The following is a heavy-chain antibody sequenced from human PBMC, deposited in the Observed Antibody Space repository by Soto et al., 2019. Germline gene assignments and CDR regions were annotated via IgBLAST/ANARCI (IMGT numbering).Heavy chain of an antibody. CDR2: IKEDGSEK. CDR3: ARDLGRLRGNHDAFDI. CDR1: GFTFSTSW. D-gene: IGHD4-17*01. V-gene: IGHV3-7*01. J-gene: IGHJ3*02. Sequence: GGSLRLSCAASGFTFSTSWMNWVRQAPGKGLEWVAGIKEDGSEKYYVDSVKGRFTISKDNAENSLELHMNRLRVGDTAVYYCARDLGRLRGNHDAFDIWGQGTMVTVSS.